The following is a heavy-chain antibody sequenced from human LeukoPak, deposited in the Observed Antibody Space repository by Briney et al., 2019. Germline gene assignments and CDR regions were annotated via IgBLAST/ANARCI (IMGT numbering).Heavy chain of an antibody. D-gene: IGHD3-9*01. Sequence: GGSLRLSCAASGFTFSSYSMNWVRQAPGKGLEWVSYIGSSTSPIYYADSVKGRFTISRDNAKNSLHLQMNSLRDEDTAVYYCVRARGGGYGILTGYYLDNWGQGTLVTVSS. V-gene: IGHV3-48*02. CDR2: IGSSTSPI. CDR1: GFTFSSYS. J-gene: IGHJ4*02. CDR3: VRARGGGYGILTGYYLDN.